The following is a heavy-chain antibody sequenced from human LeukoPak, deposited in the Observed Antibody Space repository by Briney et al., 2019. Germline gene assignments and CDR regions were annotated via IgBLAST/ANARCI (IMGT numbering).Heavy chain of an antibody. V-gene: IGHV1-69*13. J-gene: IGHJ3*02. D-gene: IGHD1-26*01. CDR2: IVPIFGAA. CDR1: GGTFSSYA. CDR3: ARDPRSWELHTAFDI. Sequence: SVKVSCKASGGTFSSYAISWVRQAPGQGLEWMGGIVPIFGAANYAQKFQGRVTITADESTSTAYMELSSLRSEDTAVYYCARDPRSWELHTAFDIWGQGTMVTVSS.